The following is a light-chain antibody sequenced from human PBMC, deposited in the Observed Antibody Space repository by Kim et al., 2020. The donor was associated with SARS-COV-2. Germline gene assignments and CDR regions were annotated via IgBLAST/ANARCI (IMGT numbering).Light chain of an antibody. Sequence: GERVMIACIGSFSTVGRNTLDWWQQRPGTAPNLLIFGYNQRPQGVPARFSGSKSGTSASLAISGLQSEDEADYYCAAWDDNLNGVKFGGGTQLTVL. CDR3: AAWDDNLNGVK. CDR1: FSTVGRNT. J-gene: IGLJ2*01. CDR2: GYN. V-gene: IGLV1-44*01.